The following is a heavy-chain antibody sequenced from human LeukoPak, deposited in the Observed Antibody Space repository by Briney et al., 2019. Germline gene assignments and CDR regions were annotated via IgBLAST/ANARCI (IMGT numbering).Heavy chain of an antibody. D-gene: IGHD4-17*01. CDR2: INHSGST. CDR1: GGSFSGYY. J-gene: IGHJ4*02. V-gene: IGHV4-34*01. CDR3: ARGRGVTTPKFDY. Sequence: SETLSLTCAVYGGSFSGYYWSWIRQPPGKELEWIGEINHSGSTNYNPSLKSRVTISVDTSKNQFSLKLSSVTAADTAVYYCARGRGVTTPKFDYWGQGTLVTVSS.